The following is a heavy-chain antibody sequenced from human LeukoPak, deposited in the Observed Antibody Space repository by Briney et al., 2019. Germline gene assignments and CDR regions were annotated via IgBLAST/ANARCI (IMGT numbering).Heavy chain of an antibody. J-gene: IGHJ3*02. Sequence: GGSLRLSCAASGFTFRSYAISWVRQAPGKGLEWVSGVSGSGGKTYYADSVKGRFAISRDNSKNTLYLQMNSLRAEDTAVYYCARRSGSYLSHAFDIWGQGTMVTVSS. CDR3: ARRSGSYLSHAFDI. D-gene: IGHD1-26*01. V-gene: IGHV3-23*01. CDR2: VSGSGGKT. CDR1: GFTFRSYA.